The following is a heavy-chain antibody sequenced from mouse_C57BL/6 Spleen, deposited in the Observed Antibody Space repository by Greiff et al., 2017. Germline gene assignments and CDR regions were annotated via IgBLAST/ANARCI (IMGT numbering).Heavy chain of an antibody. Sequence: EVQRVESGAELVKPGASVKFSCTASGFNIKDYYMHWVKQRTEQGLEWIGRIDPEDGETKYAPKFQGKATITADTSSNTAYLQLSSLTSEDTAVYYCARSDGYSNAAWFAYWGQGTLVTVSA. CDR1: GFNIKDYY. D-gene: IGHD2-5*01. J-gene: IGHJ3*01. CDR3: ARSDGYSNAAWFAY. V-gene: IGHV14-2*01. CDR2: IDPEDGET.